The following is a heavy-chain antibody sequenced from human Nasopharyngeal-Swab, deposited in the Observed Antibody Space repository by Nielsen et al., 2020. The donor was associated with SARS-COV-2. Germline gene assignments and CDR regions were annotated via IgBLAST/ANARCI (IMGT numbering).Heavy chain of an antibody. J-gene: IGHJ4*02. CDR1: GFTFRSYA. V-gene: IGHV3-23*01. D-gene: IGHD2-2*01. Sequence: GGSLRRSCAASGFTFRSYAMSWVRQAPGKGLEWVSAISGSGGTTYYADSVKGRFTISRDNSKNTLYLQMNSLRAEDTAVYYCAKDRSLYCSSTSCSKKFDSWGQGTLVTVSS. CDR2: ISGSGGTT. CDR3: AKDRSLYCSSTSCSKKFDS.